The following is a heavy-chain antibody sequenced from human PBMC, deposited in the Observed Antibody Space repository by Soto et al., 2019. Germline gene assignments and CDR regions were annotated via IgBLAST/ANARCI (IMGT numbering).Heavy chain of an antibody. CDR3: ARDQSTVASRPXPWYFDY. CDR1: XXXXSATGMR. Sequence: PTLVNPTQXLTLTCTXXXXXXSATGMRVSWIRQPPGKVLEWLARIDWDGDDFYSTSLKTRLTISKDTSKSQVDLTMTNMDSADTATYYCARDQSTVASRPXPWYFDYWGQGALVTVSS. D-gene: IGHD6-6*01. V-gene: IGHV2-70*04. CDR2: IDWDGDD. J-gene: IGHJ4*02.